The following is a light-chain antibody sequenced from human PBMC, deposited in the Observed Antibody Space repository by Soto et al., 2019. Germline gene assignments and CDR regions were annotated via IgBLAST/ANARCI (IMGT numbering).Light chain of an antibody. CDR3: SSYTTSSTRV. J-gene: IGLJ1*01. CDR2: RNY. V-gene: IGLV1-47*01. CDR1: SSNIGSNH. Sequence: QSVLTQPPSASETPGQRVTISCSGSSSNIGSNHVYWYQHLPGTAPKLLIYRNYLRPSGVPDRFSASKSGTSASLAISGLRSDDEADYYCSSYTTSSTRVFGTGTKLTVL.